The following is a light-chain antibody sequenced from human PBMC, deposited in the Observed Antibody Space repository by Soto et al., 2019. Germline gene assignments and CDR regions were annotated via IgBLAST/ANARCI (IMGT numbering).Light chain of an antibody. J-gene: IGLJ3*02. V-gene: IGLV2-8*01. CDR2: EVS. CDR1: SGDVGGYNY. CDR3: SSYAGSNNLV. Sequence: QSALTQPPSASGSPGQSVTISCTGTSGDVGGYNYVSWYQQHPGKAPKLMISEVSERPSGVPDRFSGSKSGNTASLTVSGLQAEDRADYYCSSYAGSNNLVFGGGTKLTVL.